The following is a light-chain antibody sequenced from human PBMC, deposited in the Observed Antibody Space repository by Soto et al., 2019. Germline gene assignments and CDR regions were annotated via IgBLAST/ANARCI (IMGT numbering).Light chain of an antibody. CDR1: SSDIGGYSY. Sequence: QSALTHPASESASPGQSITISCTGTSSDIGGYSYVSWYQQHPGKAPKLIIYAVNDRPSGVSNRFSGSKSGNTASLTISGLQAEDEADYYCSSYSSSSTLVFGSGTKLTVL. V-gene: IGLV2-14*03. J-gene: IGLJ1*01. CDR2: AVN. CDR3: SSYSSSSTLV.